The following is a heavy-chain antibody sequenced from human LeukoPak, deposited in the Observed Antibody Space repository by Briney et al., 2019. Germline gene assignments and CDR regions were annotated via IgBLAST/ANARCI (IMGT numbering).Heavy chain of an antibody. Sequence: TSETLSLTCTVSGGSISSYYWSWIRQPPGKGLEWIGYIYYSGSTNYNPSLKSRVTISVDTSKNQFSLKLSSVTAADTAVYYCARVDGMVRGVVFDYWGQGTLVTVSS. J-gene: IGHJ4*02. D-gene: IGHD3-10*01. CDR3: ARVDGMVRGVVFDY. V-gene: IGHV4-59*01. CDR2: IYYSGST. CDR1: GGSISSYY.